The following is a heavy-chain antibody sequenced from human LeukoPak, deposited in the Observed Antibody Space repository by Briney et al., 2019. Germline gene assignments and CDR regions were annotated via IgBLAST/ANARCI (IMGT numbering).Heavy chain of an antibody. CDR3: VRGREGRDGGSYYYYYMDV. D-gene: IGHD3-10*01. CDR1: GYTFITYD. V-gene: IGHV1-8*01. CDR2: MNPNSGNT. J-gene: IGHJ6*03. Sequence: ASLKVSSTASGYTFITYDINRVRQATGQGREWMGWMNPNSGNTGYAQKFQGRVTMTRNTSISTAYMELSSLRSEDTAVYYCVRGREGRDGGSYYYYYMDVWGKGTTVTISS.